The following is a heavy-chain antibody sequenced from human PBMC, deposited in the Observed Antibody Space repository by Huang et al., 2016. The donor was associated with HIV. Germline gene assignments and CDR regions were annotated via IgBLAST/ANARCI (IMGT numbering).Heavy chain of an antibody. D-gene: IGHD5-18*01. V-gene: IGHV5-51*01. J-gene: IGHJ4*02. CDR2: LYPRDSET. CDR3: ARQVDGFRSHFDF. Sequence: EVLLVQSGAELKEPGESLKISCKASGYGFSSYWIGWVRPTPGKGLECMGILYPRDSETKYSPSFDGQVTISADKSTRTAYLQWESLKAPDTAIYFCARQVDGFRSHFDFWGQGTLVSVSS. CDR1: GYGFSSYW.